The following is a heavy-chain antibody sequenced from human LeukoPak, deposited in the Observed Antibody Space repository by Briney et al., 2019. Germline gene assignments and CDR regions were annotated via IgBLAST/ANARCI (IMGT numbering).Heavy chain of an antibody. V-gene: IGHV3-30-3*01. J-gene: IGHJ6*02. CDR3: AKDSSTSNPYYGLDV. Sequence: PVGALRLSCAASGFTFSRYGMHWVRQAPGKGLEWVAVISHDGGNKYYADSVKGRFNIYRDNSKNTLYLQMDSLRAEDTAVYYCAKDSSTSNPYYGLDVWGQGTTVTVSS. CDR1: GFTFSRYG. D-gene: IGHD4-11*01. CDR2: ISHDGGNK.